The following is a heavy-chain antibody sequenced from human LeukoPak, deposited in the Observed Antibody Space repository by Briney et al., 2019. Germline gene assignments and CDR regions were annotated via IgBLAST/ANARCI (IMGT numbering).Heavy chain of an antibody. D-gene: IGHD4-11*01. CDR1: GCSISSYY. J-gene: IGHJ6*03. Sequence: SETLSLTCTVSGCSISSYYWSWLRQRPGQGLEWIGYTYYSGSTNYNPYLKSGVTISVDTSKSQVSLKLSSVTAADTAVYYCARVYSNFNYYYYMDVWGKGTTVTVSS. V-gene: IGHV4-59*01. CDR2: TYYSGST. CDR3: ARVYSNFNYYYYMDV.